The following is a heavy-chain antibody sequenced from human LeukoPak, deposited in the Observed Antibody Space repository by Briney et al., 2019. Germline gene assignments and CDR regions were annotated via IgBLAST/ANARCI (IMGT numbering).Heavy chain of an antibody. V-gene: IGHV3-23*01. CDR1: GFTFSSHA. D-gene: IGHD6-19*01. CDR2: ISGSGGST. Sequence: PSGGSPRLSCAASGFTFSSHAISWVRQAPGKGLEWVSGISGSGGSTYYAESVKGRFTISRDNSKNTLYVQMKSLRAEDTAVYYCAKGRAGIDYWGQGTLVIVSS. CDR3: AKGRAGIDY. J-gene: IGHJ4*02.